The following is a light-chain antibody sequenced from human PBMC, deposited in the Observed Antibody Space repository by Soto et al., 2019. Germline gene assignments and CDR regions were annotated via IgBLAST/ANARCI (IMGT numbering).Light chain of an antibody. CDR1: GGSIATNY. Sequence: NFMLTQPHSVSESPGKTVTISCTGSGGSIATNYVQWHQQRPGSAPTTVIYEDDKRPSGVPDRFSGSIDRSSNSASLIISXXXTXXXADYYCQSHDSTNVVFGRGTKVTV. CDR3: QSHDSTNVV. CDR2: EDD. V-gene: IGLV6-57*02. J-gene: IGLJ2*01.